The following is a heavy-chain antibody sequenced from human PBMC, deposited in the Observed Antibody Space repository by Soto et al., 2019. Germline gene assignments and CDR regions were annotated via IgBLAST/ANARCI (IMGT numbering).Heavy chain of an antibody. CDR1: GFTFSNAW. Sequence: EVQLVESGGGLVKPGGSLRLSCAASGFTFSNAWMSWVRQAPGKGLEWVGRIKSKTDGGTTDYAAPVKGRFTISRDDSKNTLYLQVNSLKTADTAVYYCTTEGDIVVVPAAGYWGQGTLVTVSS. J-gene: IGHJ4*02. CDR3: TTEGDIVVVPAAGY. CDR2: IKSKTDGGTT. V-gene: IGHV3-15*01. D-gene: IGHD2-2*01.